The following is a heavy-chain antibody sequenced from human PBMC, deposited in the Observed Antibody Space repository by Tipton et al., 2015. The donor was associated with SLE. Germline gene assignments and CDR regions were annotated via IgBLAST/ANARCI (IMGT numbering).Heavy chain of an antibody. J-gene: IGHJ4*02. CDR1: GFTFSNYG. V-gene: IGHV3-23*03. CDR2: IYSGDSDS. Sequence: SLRLSCAASGFTFSNYGVSWVRQAPEKGLEWVSLIYSGDSDSYYADSVKGRFTISRDNSKNTLYLQMNSLRDEDTAVYYCAKLGLGVVIDYWGQGTLVTVSS. CDR3: AKLGLGVVIDY. D-gene: IGHD3-3*01.